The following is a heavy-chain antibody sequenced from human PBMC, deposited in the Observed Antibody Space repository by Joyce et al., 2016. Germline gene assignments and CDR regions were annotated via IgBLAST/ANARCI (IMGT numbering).Heavy chain of an antibody. CDR2: INSDGNST. CDR3: ARGYYYYDGVDY. J-gene: IGHJ4*02. Sequence: EVQLVESGGGLVQPGGSLRLSCAASGFTFSGVWMHWVRQAPVKGLVLVSRINSDGNSTNYADSVKGRFTISRDNSKNTLYLQMSSLRAEDTAVYYCARGYYYYDGVDYWGQGTLVTVSS. D-gene: IGHD3-22*01. V-gene: IGHV3-74*01. CDR1: GFTFSGVW.